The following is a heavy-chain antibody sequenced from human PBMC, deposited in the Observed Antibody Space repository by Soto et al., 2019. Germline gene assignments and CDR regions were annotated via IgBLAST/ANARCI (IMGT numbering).Heavy chain of an antibody. CDR3: AKSQSSYSSGWYIGAGGDYGMDV. J-gene: IGHJ6*02. CDR2: MNPNSGNT. D-gene: IGHD6-19*01. Sequence: ASVKVSCKASGYTFTSYDINWVRQATGQGLEWMGWMNPNSGNTGYAQKFQGRVTMTRNTSISTAYMELSSLRSEDTAVYYCAKSQSSYSSGWYIGAGGDYGMDVWGQGTTVTVSS. CDR1: GYTFTSYD. V-gene: IGHV1-8*01.